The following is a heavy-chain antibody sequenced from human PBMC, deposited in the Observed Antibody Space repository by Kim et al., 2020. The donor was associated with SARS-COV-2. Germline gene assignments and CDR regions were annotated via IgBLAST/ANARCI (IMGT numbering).Heavy chain of an antibody. CDR2: MNPNSGNT. J-gene: IGHJ4*02. V-gene: IGHV1-8*01. D-gene: IGHD3-3*01. CDR3: ARGRGPLYDFWSGYFTGQDSFDY. CDR1: GYTFTSYD. Sequence: ASVKVSCKASGYTFTSYDINWVRQATGQGLEWMGWMNPNSGNTGYAQKFQGRVTMTRNTSISTAYMELSSLRSEDTAVYYCARGRGPLYDFWSGYFTGQDSFDYWGQGTLVTVSS.